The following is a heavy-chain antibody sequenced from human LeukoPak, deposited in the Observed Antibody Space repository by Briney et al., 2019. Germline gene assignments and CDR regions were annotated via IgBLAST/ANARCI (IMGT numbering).Heavy chain of an antibody. J-gene: IGHJ4*02. CDR3: ARAGVQGATDY. CDR2: IPYDGSNK. CDR1: GFTFSSYA. V-gene: IGHV3-30-3*01. Sequence: AGRSLRLSCAASGFTFSSYAMHWVRQAPGKGLEWVAVIPYDGSNKYYADSVKGRFTISRDNSKNTLYLQMNSLRAEDTAVYYCARAGVQGATDYWGQGTLVTVSS. D-gene: IGHD1-26*01.